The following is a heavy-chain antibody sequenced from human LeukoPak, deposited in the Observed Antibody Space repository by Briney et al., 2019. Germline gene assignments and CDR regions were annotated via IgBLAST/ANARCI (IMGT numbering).Heavy chain of an antibody. Sequence: GGSLRLSCAASGFTFSIYWMHWVRQVPGKGLVWVSRINSDGSSTTYADSVKGRFTISRDNAKNTRYLQMNSLRAEDTAVYYCARDRGTPDAFDIWGQGTMVTVSS. CDR1: GFTFSIYW. J-gene: IGHJ3*02. D-gene: IGHD3-10*01. CDR2: INSDGSST. CDR3: ARDRGTPDAFDI. V-gene: IGHV3-74*01.